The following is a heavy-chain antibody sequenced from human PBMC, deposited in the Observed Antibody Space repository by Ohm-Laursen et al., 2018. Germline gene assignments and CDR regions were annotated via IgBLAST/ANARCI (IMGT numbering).Heavy chain of an antibody. CDR3: ARAVGAVAGVFDY. D-gene: IGHD6-19*01. J-gene: IGHJ4*02. CDR1: GFTFSNYW. Sequence: SLRLSCSASGFTFSNYWMSWVRQTPGKGLEWVANIKQDGGEKNFADSVKGRFTISRDNAKNSLYLQMNSLRAEDTAVYYCARAVGAVAGVFDYWGQGTLVTVSS. V-gene: IGHV3-7*01. CDR2: IKQDGGEK.